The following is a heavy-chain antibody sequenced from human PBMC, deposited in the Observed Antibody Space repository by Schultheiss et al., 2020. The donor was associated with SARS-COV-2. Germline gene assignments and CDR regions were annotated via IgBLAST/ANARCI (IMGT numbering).Heavy chain of an antibody. CDR1: GYTFTGYY. D-gene: IGHD3-9*01. Sequence: ASVKVSCKASGYTFTGYYMHWVRQAPGQGLEWMGWINPNSGGTNYAQKFQGRVTMTRDTSISTAYIKLSRLRSDDTAVYYCARAQTYYDIFDYMDVWGKGTTVTVSS. CDR2: INPNSGGT. J-gene: IGHJ6*03. V-gene: IGHV1-2*02. CDR3: ARAQTYYDIFDYMDV.